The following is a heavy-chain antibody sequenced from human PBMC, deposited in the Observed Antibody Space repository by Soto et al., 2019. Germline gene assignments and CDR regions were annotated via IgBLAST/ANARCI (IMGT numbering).Heavy chain of an antibody. CDR3: TSAELIVEAGLTDS. J-gene: IGHJ4*02. V-gene: IGHV3-73*01. Sequence: EVQLVESGGGSVQPGGSLTLSCAASGFTFSVSAIHWVRQASGKGLEWVGRIRSKAASYATAYAASVKGRFNISRDDLDNTAYLQMNSLKTEDTAVYYCTSAELIVEAGLTDSWGQGTLVTVSS. CDR2: IRSKAASYAT. CDR1: GFTFSVSA. D-gene: IGHD6-19*01.